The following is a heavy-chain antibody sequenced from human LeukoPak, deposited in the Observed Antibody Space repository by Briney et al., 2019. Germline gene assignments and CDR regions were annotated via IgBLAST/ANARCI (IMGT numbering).Heavy chain of an antibody. CDR2: VDHTGST. J-gene: IGHJ6*03. CDR3: ARGRVSSSTWYSTYYYYFYMDV. CDR1: DDSITMYY. V-gene: IGHV4-59*01. Sequence: PSETLSLTCSVSDDSITMYYWTWIRQPPGKGLEWIGYVDHTGSTNFNPSLNGRVSISRDTTKNLFTLRLRSVTAADTAVYFCARGRVSSSTWYSTYYYYFYMDVWGKGTTVTVSS. D-gene: IGHD1-1*01.